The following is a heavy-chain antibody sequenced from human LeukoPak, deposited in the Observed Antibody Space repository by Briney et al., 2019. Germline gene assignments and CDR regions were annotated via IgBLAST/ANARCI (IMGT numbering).Heavy chain of an antibody. CDR2: IIPIFGTA. CDR3: ARDFPSLVHDYYYGMDV. Sequence: SVKVSCEASGGTFSSYAISWVRQAPGQGLEWMGGIIPIFGTANYAQKFQGRVTITADESTSTAYMELSSLRSEDTAVYYCARDFPSLVHDYYYGMDVWGQGTTVTVSS. J-gene: IGHJ6*02. CDR1: GGTFSSYA. V-gene: IGHV1-69*01. D-gene: IGHD6-6*01.